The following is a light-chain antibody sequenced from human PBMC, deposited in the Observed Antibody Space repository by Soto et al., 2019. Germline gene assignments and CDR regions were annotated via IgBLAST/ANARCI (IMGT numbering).Light chain of an antibody. CDR2: DNS. V-gene: IGLV1-40*01. J-gene: IGLJ2*01. CDR1: SSNIGSNY. CDR3: QSYDSSLSAVV. Sequence: QSVLTQPPSASGTPGQRVTISCSGSSSNIGSNYVYWYQQLPGTAPKLLIYDNSNRPSGVPDRFSGSKSGTSASLAITGLQAEDEADYYCQSYDSSLSAVVFGGGTKLTVL.